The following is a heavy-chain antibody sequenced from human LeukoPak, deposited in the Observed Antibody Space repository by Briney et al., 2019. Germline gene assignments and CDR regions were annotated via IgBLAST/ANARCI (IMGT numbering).Heavy chain of an antibody. D-gene: IGHD6-6*01. CDR1: GGTFSSYA. CDR2: INPNSGGT. Sequence: ASVKVSCKASGGTFSSYAISWVRQAPGQGLEWMGWINPNSGGTNYAQKFQGRVTMTRDTSINTAHMELSRLRSDDTAVYYCAIDSNSSCDYWGQGTLVTVSS. CDR3: AIDSNSSCDY. J-gene: IGHJ4*02. V-gene: IGHV1-2*02.